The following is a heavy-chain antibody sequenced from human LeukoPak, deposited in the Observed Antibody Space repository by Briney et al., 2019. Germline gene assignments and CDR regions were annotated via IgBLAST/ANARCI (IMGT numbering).Heavy chain of an antibody. J-gene: IGHJ3*02. CDR1: GFTFSSYS. Sequence: GGSLRLSCAASGFTFSSYSMNWVREAPGKGLEWVSSISSSSSYIYYADSVKGRFTISRDNAKNSLYLQMNSLRAEDTAVYYCARDDPRSAFDIWGQGTMVTVSS. CDR2: ISSSSSYI. CDR3: ARDDPRSAFDI. V-gene: IGHV3-21*01.